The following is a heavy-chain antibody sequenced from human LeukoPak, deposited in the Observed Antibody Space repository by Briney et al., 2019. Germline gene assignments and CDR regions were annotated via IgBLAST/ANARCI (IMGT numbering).Heavy chain of an antibody. CDR2: ISYDGKNH. D-gene: IGHD3-22*01. J-gene: IGHJ4*02. Sequence: PGGSLRLSCVASGLKFSTYGMHRVRQPPGKGLEWVAVISYDGKNHSYAESVKGRFTISRDNAKNTLYLQMNSLRAEDTAVYYCARVPASDDSSGYYYWGQGTLVTVSS. CDR3: ARVPASDDSSGYYY. V-gene: IGHV3-30*03. CDR1: GLKFSTYG.